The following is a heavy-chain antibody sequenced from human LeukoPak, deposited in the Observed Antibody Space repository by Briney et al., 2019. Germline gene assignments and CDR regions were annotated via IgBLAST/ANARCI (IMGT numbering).Heavy chain of an antibody. J-gene: IGHJ3*02. Sequence: ETLSLTCTVSGGSMSDYYWSWLRQPPGKGLEWIGYIYSTGSTNYNPSLKSRVTISVDTSKNQFSLKLSSVTAADTALYYCARDYTMTHAFDIWGQGTLVTVSS. D-gene: IGHD3-22*01. CDR2: IYSTGST. V-gene: IGHV4-59*01. CDR1: GGSMSDYY. CDR3: ARDYTMTHAFDI.